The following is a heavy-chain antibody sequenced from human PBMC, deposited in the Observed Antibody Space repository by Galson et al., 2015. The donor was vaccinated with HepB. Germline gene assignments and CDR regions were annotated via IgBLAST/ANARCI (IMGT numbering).Heavy chain of an antibody. J-gene: IGHJ4*02. CDR3: ASVKWFGELFV. V-gene: IGHV3-48*04. CDR1: GFTFSSYS. Sequence: SLRLSCAASGFTFSSYSMNWVRQAPGKGLEWVSYISSSSSTIYYADSVKGRFTISRDNAKNSLYLQMNSLRAEDTAVYYCASVKWFGELFVWGQGTLVTVSS. CDR2: ISSSSSTI. D-gene: IGHD3-10*01.